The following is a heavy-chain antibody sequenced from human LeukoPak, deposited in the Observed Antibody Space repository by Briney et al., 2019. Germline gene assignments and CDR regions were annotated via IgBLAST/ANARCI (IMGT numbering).Heavy chain of an antibody. CDR3: ARDRNDFWSGYYNWFDP. CDR2: INPNSGGT. V-gene: IGHV1-2*06. CDR1: GYTFTGYY. D-gene: IGHD3-3*01. J-gene: IGHJ5*02. Sequence: GASVKVSCKASGYTFTGYYMHWVRQAPGQGLEWMGRINPNSGGTNYAQKFQGRVTMTRDTSISTAYMELSRLRSDDTAVYYCARDRNDFWSGYYNWFDPCGQGTLVTVSS.